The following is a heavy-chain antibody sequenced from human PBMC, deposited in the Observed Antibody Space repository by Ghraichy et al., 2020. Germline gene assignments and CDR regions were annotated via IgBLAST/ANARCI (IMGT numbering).Heavy chain of an antibody. J-gene: IGHJ4*02. V-gene: IGHV3-30*04. CDR2: ISYDGSNK. D-gene: IGHD5-12*01. Sequence: GGSLRLSCAASGFTFSSYAMHWVRQAPGKGLEWVAVISYDGSNKYYADSVKGRFTISRDNSKNTLYLQMNSLRAEDTAVYYCARDQGHYSGYDLDYWGQGTLVTVSS. CDR3: ARDQGHYSGYDLDY. CDR1: GFTFSSYA.